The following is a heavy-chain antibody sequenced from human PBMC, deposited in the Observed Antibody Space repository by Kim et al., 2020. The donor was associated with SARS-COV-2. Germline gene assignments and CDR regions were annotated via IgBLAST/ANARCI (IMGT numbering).Heavy chain of an antibody. J-gene: IGHJ3*02. V-gene: IGHV3-13*04. CDR1: GFTFSSYD. D-gene: IGHD3-10*01. CDR3: ARGGGSGSYSGDAFDI. CDR2: IGTAGDT. Sequence: GGSLRISCAASGFTFSSYDMHWVRQATGKGLEWVSAIGTAGDTYYPGSVKGRFTISRENAKNSLYLQMNSLRAGDTAVYYCARGGGSGSYSGDAFDIWGQGTMVTFSS.